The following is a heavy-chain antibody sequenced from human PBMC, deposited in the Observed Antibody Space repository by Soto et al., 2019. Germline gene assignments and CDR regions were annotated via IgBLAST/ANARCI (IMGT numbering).Heavy chain of an antibody. D-gene: IGHD3-22*01. CDR2: IYYSGST. Sequence: SETLSLTCTVSGGSISSYYWSWIRQPPGKGLEWIGYIYYSGSTNYNPSLKSRVTISVDTSKNQFSLKLSSVTAADTAVYYCARDAGGGYYLDAFDIWGQGTMVTVSS. CDR1: GGSISSYY. CDR3: ARDAGGGYYLDAFDI. J-gene: IGHJ3*02. V-gene: IGHV4-59*01.